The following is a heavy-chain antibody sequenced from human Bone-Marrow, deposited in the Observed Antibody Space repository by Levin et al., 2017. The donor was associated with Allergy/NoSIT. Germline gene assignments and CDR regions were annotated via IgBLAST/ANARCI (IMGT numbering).Heavy chain of an antibody. CDR2: IYYRGNT. Sequence: PSETLSLTCTISNGSISSSNYYWGWIRQPPGKGLEWIGSIYYRGNTYYNPSLKSRVTMSVDTSQNQFSLNLTSLTSTDTAVYFCARRAGYSTGWTFDSWGQGTLVAVSS. V-gene: IGHV4-39*01. CDR1: NGSISSSNYY. D-gene: IGHD6-19*01. CDR3: ARRAGYSTGWTFDS. J-gene: IGHJ4*02.